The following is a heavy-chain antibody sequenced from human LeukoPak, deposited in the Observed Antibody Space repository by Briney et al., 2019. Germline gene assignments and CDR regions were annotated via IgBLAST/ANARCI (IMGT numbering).Heavy chain of an antibody. CDR1: GFTFSSYA. J-gene: IGHJ4*02. D-gene: IGHD5-18*01. V-gene: IGHV3-23*01. CDR2: ISGSGGST. Sequence: PGGSLRLSCAASGFTFSSYAMSWVRQAPGKGLEWVSTISGSGGSTYYADSVKGRFTISRDNSKNTLYLQMNSLRAEDTAVYYCAKGPGYSYGYYFDYWGQGTLVTVPS. CDR3: AKGPGYSYGYYFDY.